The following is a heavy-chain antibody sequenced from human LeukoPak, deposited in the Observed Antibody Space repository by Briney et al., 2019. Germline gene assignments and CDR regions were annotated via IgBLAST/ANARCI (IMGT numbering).Heavy chain of an antibody. Sequence: ASVKVSCKASGYTFTAYYIHWVRQAPGQGLEWMGWINPNTGGTNFAQRFQGRVTMTRDTSINTAYMELSSLRADDTAMYYCAREGAPQLSSYFDHWGQGTLVTVSS. CDR1: GYTFTAYY. V-gene: IGHV1-2*02. J-gene: IGHJ4*02. D-gene: IGHD1-1*01. CDR2: INPNTGGT. CDR3: AREGAPQLSSYFDH.